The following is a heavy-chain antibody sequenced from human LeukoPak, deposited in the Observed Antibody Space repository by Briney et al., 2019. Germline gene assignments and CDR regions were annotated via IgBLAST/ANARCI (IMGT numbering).Heavy chain of an antibody. CDR1: GYTFTGYY. V-gene: IGHV1-2*02. CDR2: INPNSGGT. D-gene: IGHD1-14*01. CDR3: ARVAESGAFDI. Sequence: GASVKVSCTASGYTFTGYYMHWVRQAPGQGLEWMGWINPNSGGTNYAQKFQGRVTMTRDTSKNQFSLKLSSVTAADTAVYYCARVAESGAFDIWGQGTMVTVSS. J-gene: IGHJ3*02.